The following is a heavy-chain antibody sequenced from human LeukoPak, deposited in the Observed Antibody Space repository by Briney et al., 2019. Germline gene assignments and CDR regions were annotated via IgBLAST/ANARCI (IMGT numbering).Heavy chain of an antibody. V-gene: IGHV3-43*02. D-gene: IGHD3-22*01. J-gene: IGHJ4*02. Sequence: GGSLRLSCAASGFTFDDYAMHWVRQAPGKGLGWVSLMSGGGGSTYYADSVKGRFTISRDNSKNSLYLQMNSLRTEDTALYYCAKDRSYYYDSSGYYRENYFDYWGQGTLVTVSS. CDR1: GFTFDDYA. CDR3: AKDRSYYYDSSGYYRENYFDY. CDR2: MSGGGGST.